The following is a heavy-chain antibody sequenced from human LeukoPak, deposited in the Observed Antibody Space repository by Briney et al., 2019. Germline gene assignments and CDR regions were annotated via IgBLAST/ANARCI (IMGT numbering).Heavy chain of an antibody. CDR3: ARVGGTNYYYYGMDV. Sequence: SETLSLTCAVYGESFSDYYWTWIRQPPGKGLEWIGEIEDSGSTNSNPSLKSRVTLSVDTSKSQFSLKLSSVTAADTAVYYCARVGGTNYYYYGMDVWGQGTTVTVSS. CDR2: IEDSGST. CDR1: GESFSDYY. V-gene: IGHV4-34*01. D-gene: IGHD1-1*01. J-gene: IGHJ6*02.